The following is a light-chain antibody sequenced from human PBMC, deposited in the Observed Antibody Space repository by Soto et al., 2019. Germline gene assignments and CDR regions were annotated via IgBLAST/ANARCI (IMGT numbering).Light chain of an antibody. CDR1: HDVSVS. V-gene: IGKV3-11*01. Sequence: EIVLTQSPDTLSLSPGEGATLSCRASHDVSVSLVWYRQRPGQSPRLLIHDASNMATGISARFSGSGSGTDFTLTIGSLEPEESALYYCQQRASWPYTSGQGTKVEIK. CDR3: QQRASWPYT. J-gene: IGKJ2*01. CDR2: DAS.